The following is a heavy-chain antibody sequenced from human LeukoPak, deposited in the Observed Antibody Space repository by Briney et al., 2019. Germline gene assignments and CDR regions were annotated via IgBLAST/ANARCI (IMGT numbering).Heavy chain of an antibody. CDR2: ISYDGSNK. V-gene: IGHV3-30*03. J-gene: IGHJ6*02. CDR3: ARRNAMDV. CDR1: GFTFSSYG. Sequence: GGSLRLSCAASGFTFSSYGMHWVRQAPGKGLEWVAVISYDGSNKYYADSVKGRFTISRDDAKSSLYLQMYSLRAEDTAVYYCARRNAMDVWGQGTTVIVFS.